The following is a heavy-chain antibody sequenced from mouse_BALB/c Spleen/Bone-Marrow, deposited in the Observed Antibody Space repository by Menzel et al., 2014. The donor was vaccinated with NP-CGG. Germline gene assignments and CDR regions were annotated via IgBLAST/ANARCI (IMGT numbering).Heavy chain of an antibody. CDR1: GYALTSYN. J-gene: IGHJ2*01. V-gene: IGHV1S135*01. D-gene: IGHD1-1*01. CDR3: ARHSYFGSSLFDY. CDR2: IDPYNGGT. Sequence: EVQLQQSGPELVKPGASVKVSCKASGYALTSYNMYWVKQSHGKSLEWIGYIDPYNGGTSYNQKFKGKATLTVDKSSSTAYMHLNSLTSEDSAVYYCARHSYFGSSLFDYWGQGTTLTVSS.